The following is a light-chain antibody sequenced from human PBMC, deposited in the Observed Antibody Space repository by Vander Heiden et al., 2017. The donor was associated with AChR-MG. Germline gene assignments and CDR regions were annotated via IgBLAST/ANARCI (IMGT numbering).Light chain of an antibody. CDR1: SSDVGGYNS. Sequence: QSALTQPRSVSGSPRQSVTITCTGTSSDVGGYNSVSWYQQHPGKAPKMIIFDVTERPAGVPDRFSGSKADNTASLTISGLQAEDEADYHCCSYAGGDTWVFGGGTKVTV. J-gene: IGLJ2*01. CDR2: DVT. CDR3: CSYAGGDTWV. V-gene: IGLV2-11*01.